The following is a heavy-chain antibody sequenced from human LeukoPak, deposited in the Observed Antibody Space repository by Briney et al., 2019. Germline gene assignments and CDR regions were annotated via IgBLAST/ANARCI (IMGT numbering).Heavy chain of an antibody. CDR3: ARMASQLYFDS. Sequence: SGPALVKPTQTLTLTCTFSGFPLSTSGMSVSWIRQPPGKALEWLGRIDWDDDKYYSTSLKARLTISKDTSKNQVVLTMTNMDPLDTATYYCARMASQLYFDSWGQGTLVTVSS. J-gene: IGHJ4*02. CDR2: IDWDDDK. D-gene: IGHD5-18*01. CDR1: GFPLSTSGMS. V-gene: IGHV2-70*11.